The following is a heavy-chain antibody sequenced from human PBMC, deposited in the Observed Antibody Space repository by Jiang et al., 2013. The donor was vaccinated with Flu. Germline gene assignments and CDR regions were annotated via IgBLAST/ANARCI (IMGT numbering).Heavy chain of an antibody. J-gene: IGHJ6*02. CDR1: GGSISSYY. Sequence: GSGLVKPSETLSLTCTVSGGSISSYYWSWIRQPPGKGLEWIGYIYYSGSTNYNPSLKSRVTISVDTSKNQFSLKLSSVTAADTAVYYCARGGYYYGMDVWGQGTTVTVSS. V-gene: IGHV4-59*01. CDR2: IYYSGST. CDR3: ARGGYYYGMDV.